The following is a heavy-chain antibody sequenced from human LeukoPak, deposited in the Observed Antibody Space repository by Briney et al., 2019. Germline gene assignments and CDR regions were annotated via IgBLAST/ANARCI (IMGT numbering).Heavy chain of an antibody. V-gene: IGHV4-61*01. CDR1: GGSVSSGSYY. CDR2: IYYSGST. Sequence: SEALSLTCTVSGGSVSSGSYYWSWIRQPPGKGLEWIGYIYYSGSTNHNPSLKSRVTISVDTSKNQFSLKLSSVTAADTAVYYCHGWQQLAHFDYWGQGTLVTVSS. D-gene: IGHD6-13*01. J-gene: IGHJ4*02. CDR3: HGWQQLAHFDY.